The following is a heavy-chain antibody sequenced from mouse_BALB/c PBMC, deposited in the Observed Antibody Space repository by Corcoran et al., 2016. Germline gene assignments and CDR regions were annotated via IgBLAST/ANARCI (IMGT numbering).Heavy chain of an antibody. CDR3: ASRNYDGSYYFDY. D-gene: IGHD2-4*01. CDR1: GYTFTSYV. CDR2: INPYNDGT. Sequence: EVQLQQSGPELVKPGASVKMSCKASGYTFTSYVMHWVKQKPGQGLEWLGYINPYNDGTKYNEKFKGRATLTSDRSSSTAYMELSSLTAEDSAVYYFASRNYDGSYYFDYWGQGTTLTVSS. J-gene: IGHJ2*01. V-gene: IGHV1S136*01.